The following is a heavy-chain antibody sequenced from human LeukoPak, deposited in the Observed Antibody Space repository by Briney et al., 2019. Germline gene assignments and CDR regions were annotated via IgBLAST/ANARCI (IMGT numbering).Heavy chain of an antibody. J-gene: IGHJ4*02. CDR1: GFTFSHYW. CDR2: INTDGSTT. Sequence: GGSLRLSCAASGFTFSHYWMHWVRQAPGKGLVWVSRINTDGSTTTYADSVKGRLTISRDNAKNTLYLQMNSLGADDTAVYYCTASKNYWGQGTLVTVSS. CDR3: TASKNY. V-gene: IGHV3-74*01. D-gene: IGHD6-6*01.